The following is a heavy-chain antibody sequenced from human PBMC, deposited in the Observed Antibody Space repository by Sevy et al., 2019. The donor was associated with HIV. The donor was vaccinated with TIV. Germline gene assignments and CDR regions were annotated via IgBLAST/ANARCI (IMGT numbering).Heavy chain of an antibody. CDR3: VRDRIAAAGGYFDN. CDR2: ISYIGST. V-gene: IGHV4-61*01. J-gene: IGHJ4*02. Sequence: SETLSLTCTASGGSLSSGSYYWSWIRQPPGKGLEWIGYISYIGSTNYNPSLKSRVTISVDTSKNQLSLRLTSVTAADTAVYYCVRDRIAAAGGYFDNWGQGTLVTVSS. CDR1: GGSLSSGSYY. D-gene: IGHD6-13*01.